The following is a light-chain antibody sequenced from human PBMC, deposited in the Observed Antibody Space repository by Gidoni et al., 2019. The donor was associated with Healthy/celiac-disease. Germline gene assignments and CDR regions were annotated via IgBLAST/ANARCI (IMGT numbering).Light chain of an antibody. CDR3: QQCYSSPRT. Sequence: DSQLTQSPSSLSASVGDRVTITCRASQSISSYLNLYQQKPGKAPKLLIYAASMLHSGVPSMFSGSVSVTDFTLSISILQPADFATYYCQQCYSSPRTFGQGTKVEIK. CDR2: AAS. J-gene: IGKJ1*01. V-gene: IGKV1-39*01. CDR1: QSISSY.